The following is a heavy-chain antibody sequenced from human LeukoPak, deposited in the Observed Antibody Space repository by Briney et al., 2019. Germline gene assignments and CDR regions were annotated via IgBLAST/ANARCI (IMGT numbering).Heavy chain of an antibody. CDR1: GGTFSSYA. J-gene: IGHJ4*02. V-gene: IGHV1-69*05. CDR3: ARGGSYFDY. Sequence: SVKVSCKASGGTFSSYAISWVRQAPGQGLEWMGRIIPIFDTTTYAQKFQGRVTIATDESTSTAYMELSSLRSEDTAVYYCARGGSYFDYWGQGTLVTVSS. CDR2: IIPIFDTT. D-gene: IGHD5-12*01.